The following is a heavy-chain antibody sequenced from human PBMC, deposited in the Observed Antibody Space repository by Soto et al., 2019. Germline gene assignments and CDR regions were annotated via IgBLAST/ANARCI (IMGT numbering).Heavy chain of an antibody. Sequence: QVQLVQSGAEVKKPGSSVKVSCKASGGTFSSYAISWVRQAPGQGLEWMGGIIPIFGTANYAQKFQGRVTITADESTSPAYMELSSLRSEDTAVYYCARDYYDSSGYLYYYYGMDVWGQGTTVTVSS. D-gene: IGHD3-22*01. CDR1: GGTFSSYA. CDR2: IIPIFGTA. J-gene: IGHJ6*02. V-gene: IGHV1-69*01. CDR3: ARDYYDSSGYLYYYYGMDV.